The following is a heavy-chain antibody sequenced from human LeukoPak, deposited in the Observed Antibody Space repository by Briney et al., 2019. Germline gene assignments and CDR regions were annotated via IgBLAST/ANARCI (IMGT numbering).Heavy chain of an antibody. V-gene: IGHV4-30-2*01. J-gene: IGHJ5*02. CDR1: GGSISSGGYS. Sequence: SQTLSLTRAVSGGSISSGGYSWSWIRQPPGKGLEWIGYIYHSGSTYYNPSLKSRVTISVDRSKNQFSLKLSSVTAADTAVYYCAREGYTYNWFDPWGQGTLVTVSS. CDR3: AREGYTYNWFDP. D-gene: IGHD5-24*01. CDR2: IYHSGST.